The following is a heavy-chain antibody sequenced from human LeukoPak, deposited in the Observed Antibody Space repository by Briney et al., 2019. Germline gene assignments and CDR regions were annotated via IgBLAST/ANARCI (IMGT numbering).Heavy chain of an antibody. V-gene: IGHV3-9*01. CDR2: ISWNSGSI. D-gene: IGHD2-2*01. Sequence: PGRSLRLSCAASGFTFDDYAMHWVRQAPGKGLEWISGISWNSGSIGYADSVKGRFTISRDNAKNSLYLQMNSLRAEDTAVYYCAKRGNPAVGHHYLDVWGKGTTVSVSS. J-gene: IGHJ6*03. CDR1: GFTFDDYA. CDR3: AKRGNPAVGHHYLDV.